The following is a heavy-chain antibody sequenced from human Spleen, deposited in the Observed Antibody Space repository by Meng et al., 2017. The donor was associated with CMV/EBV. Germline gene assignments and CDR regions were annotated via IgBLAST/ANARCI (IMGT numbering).Heavy chain of an antibody. V-gene: IGHV3-66*02. Sequence: GESLKISCAASGFTVSSNYMIWVRQAPGKGLEWVSVIYSGASTYYPDSVKGRFTISSDNSKNTLYLQMNNLRTEDTAVYYCARFSGWYSNWFDPWGQGTLVTVSS. CDR1: GFTVSSNY. D-gene: IGHD6-19*01. J-gene: IGHJ5*02. CDR2: IYSGAST. CDR3: ARFSGWYSNWFDP.